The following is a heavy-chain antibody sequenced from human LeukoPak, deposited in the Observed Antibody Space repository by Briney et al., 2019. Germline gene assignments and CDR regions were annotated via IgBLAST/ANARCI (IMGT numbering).Heavy chain of an antibody. D-gene: IGHD5-24*01. CDR1: GGSISSYY. CDR3: ARDQAGAVYYYTDV. J-gene: IGHJ6*03. V-gene: IGHV4-59*06. Sequence: SETLSLTCTVSGGSISSYYWSWIRQHPGKGLEWIGYIYYSGSTYYNPSLKSRVTISVDTSKNQFSLKLSSVTAADTAVYYCARDQAGAVYYYTDVWGKGTTVTVSS. CDR2: IYYSGST.